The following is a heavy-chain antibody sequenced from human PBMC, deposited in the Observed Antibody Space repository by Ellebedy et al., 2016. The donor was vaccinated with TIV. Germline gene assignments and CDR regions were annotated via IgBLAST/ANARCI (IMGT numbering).Heavy chain of an antibody. CDR2: ISYDGSNK. V-gene: IGHV3-30-3*01. Sequence: GESLKISCAASGFTFSSYAMHWVRQAPGKGLEWVAVISYDGSNKYYADSVKGRFTISRDNAKNSLYLQMNSLRAEDTAVYYCARKVPAPTTVPPNWYFDLWGRGTLVTVSS. J-gene: IGHJ2*01. CDR3: ARKVPAPTTVPPNWYFDL. CDR1: GFTFSSYA. D-gene: IGHD4-17*01.